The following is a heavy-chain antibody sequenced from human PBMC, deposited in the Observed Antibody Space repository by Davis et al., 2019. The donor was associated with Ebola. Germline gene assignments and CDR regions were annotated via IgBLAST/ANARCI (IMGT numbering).Heavy chain of an antibody. V-gene: IGHV5-10-1*01. J-gene: IGHJ5*01. CDR3: ARHKTQYVDS. CDR1: GYFFSTYY. Sequence: PGGSLRLSCKASGYFFSTYYISWVRQMPGKGLEWMGRVDPNDSHARYSPSFQGHVTISTDKSITTAYLQWSSLRASDTAIYYCARHKTQYVDSWGQGTLVTVSS. D-gene: IGHD2/OR15-2a*01. CDR2: VDPNDSHA.